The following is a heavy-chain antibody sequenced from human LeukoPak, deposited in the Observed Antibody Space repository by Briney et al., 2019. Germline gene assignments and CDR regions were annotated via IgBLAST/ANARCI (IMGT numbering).Heavy chain of an antibody. V-gene: IGHV3-21*06. Sequence: GGSLRLSCAASGFTFRTYSMNWVRQAPGKGLEWVSSITSGSDSIKYADSVRGRFTISRDNVKNTLYLQMSTLRAEDTAVYYCVTRAGYWGQGTLVTVSS. CDR1: GFTFRTYS. J-gene: IGHJ4*02. CDR2: ITSGSDSI. CDR3: VTRAGY.